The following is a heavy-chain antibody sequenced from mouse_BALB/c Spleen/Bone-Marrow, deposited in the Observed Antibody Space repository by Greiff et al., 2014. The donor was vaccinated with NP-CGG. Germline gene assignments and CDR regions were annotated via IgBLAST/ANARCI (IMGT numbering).Heavy chain of an antibody. J-gene: IGHJ4*01. Sequence: VQLQQPGAELVKPGASVKLSCTASGFNIKDTYIHWVKQRPEQGLEWIGRIDPGSGSTKYDPKFQGKATIKADTSSNTAYVQLSSLTSEDTAVYYCARAPPYYPLDYWGQGNSVTVSS. CDR3: ARAPPYYPLDY. V-gene: IGHV14-3*02. CDR1: GFNIKDTY. CDR2: IDPGSGST.